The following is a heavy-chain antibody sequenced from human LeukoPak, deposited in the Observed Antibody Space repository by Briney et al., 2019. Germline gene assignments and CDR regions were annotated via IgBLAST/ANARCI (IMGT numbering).Heavy chain of an antibody. CDR1: GYTFTGYY. CDR2: INPNSVGT. CDR3: AREDPGYSVDY. D-gene: IGHD2-15*01. V-gene: IGHV1-2*06. Sequence: ASVKVSCKASGYTFTGYYMYWVRHAPGQGLEWMGRINPNSVGTNYAQKFQGRVTMTRDTSISTAYMELSRLRSDDTAVYYCAREDPGYSVDYWGQGTLVTVSS. J-gene: IGHJ4*02.